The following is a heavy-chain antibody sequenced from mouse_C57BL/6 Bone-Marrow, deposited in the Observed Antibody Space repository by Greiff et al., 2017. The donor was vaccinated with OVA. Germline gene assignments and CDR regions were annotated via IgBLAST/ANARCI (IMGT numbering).Heavy chain of an antibody. J-gene: IGHJ2*01. CDR2: IRNKPNGSTT. CDR3: ARYKGRVAVDYFDY. V-gene: IGHV7-3*01. Sequence: EVNVVESGGGLVQPGASLSLSCAASGFTFTNYYMSWVRQPPGKALEWLAFIRNKPNGSTTEYSASVKGRFTISRDNSQSILDLQMNALRAEDSATYYGARYKGRVAVDYFDYWGQGTALTVSS. CDR1: GFTFTNYY. D-gene: IGHD1-1*01.